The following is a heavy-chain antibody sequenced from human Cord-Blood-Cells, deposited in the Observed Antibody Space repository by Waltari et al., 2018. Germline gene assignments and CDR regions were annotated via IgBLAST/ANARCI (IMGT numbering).Heavy chain of an antibody. CDR3: ATVRGPPRDYYYSRDV. V-gene: IGHV1-24*01. CDR1: GYTLTELS. J-gene: IGHJ6*03. CDR2: LDPEEGET. Sequence: QVQLVQSGAEVKKPGASVKVSCKVSGYTLTELSMHWVRQAPGKGLEWMGGLDPEEGETTSEQKSQGRVTMTEETSTAPAYMELSSLGSEDTAVYYCATVRGPPRDYYYSRDVWGKGTTVTVSS.